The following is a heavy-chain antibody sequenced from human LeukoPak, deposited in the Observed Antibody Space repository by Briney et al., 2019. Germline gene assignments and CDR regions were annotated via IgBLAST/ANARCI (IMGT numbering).Heavy chain of an antibody. V-gene: IGHV4-4*02. Sequence: SETLSLTCVVSGVSIGGSNWWSWVRQFPGKGLEFIGEIHHTGSTNSNPSLKSRITISVDQAKNQFSLKVTSVTAADTAVYYCAKRTFGGAIAPSDAFENWGQGTLVTVSS. CDR1: GVSIGGSNW. D-gene: IGHD3-16*01. CDR3: AKRTFGGAIAPSDAFEN. CDR2: IHHTGST. J-gene: IGHJ3*02.